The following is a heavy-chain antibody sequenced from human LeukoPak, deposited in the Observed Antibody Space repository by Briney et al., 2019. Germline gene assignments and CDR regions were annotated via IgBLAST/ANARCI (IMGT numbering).Heavy chain of an antibody. D-gene: IGHD2-2*01. Sequence: SGGSLRLSCAASGFTFSIHWMTWVRQAPGKGLEWVANIKQDGSEKYYVDSVKGRFTISRDNAKNSLYLQMNSLRAEDTAVYYCAGDLGGVVPAAPNDYWGQGTLVTVSS. J-gene: IGHJ4*02. CDR2: IKQDGSEK. CDR1: GFTFSIHW. V-gene: IGHV3-7*01. CDR3: AGDLGGVVPAAPNDY.